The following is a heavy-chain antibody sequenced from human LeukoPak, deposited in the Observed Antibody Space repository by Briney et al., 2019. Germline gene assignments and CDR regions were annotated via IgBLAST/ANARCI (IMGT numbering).Heavy chain of an antibody. Sequence: SETLSLTCAVYGGSFSGYYWSWIRQPPGKGLEWIGEINHSGSTNYNPSLKSRVTISVDTSKNQFSLKLSSVTAADTAVYYCARGGDTSGHYYFEYFQHWGQGTLVTVSS. D-gene: IGHD3-22*01. J-gene: IGHJ1*01. CDR3: ARGGDTSGHYYFEYFQH. CDR1: GGSFSGYY. CDR2: INHSGST. V-gene: IGHV4-34*01.